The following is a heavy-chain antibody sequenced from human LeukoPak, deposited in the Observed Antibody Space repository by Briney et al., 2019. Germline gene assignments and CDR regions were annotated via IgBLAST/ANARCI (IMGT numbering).Heavy chain of an antibody. CDR1: GGSIISGSYY. Sequence: SETLSLTCTVSGGSIISGSYYWSWIRQPAGKGLEWIGRIYTSGSTNYNPSLKSRVTISVDTSKNQFSLKLSSVTAADTAVYYCARSHYSLRTYYYYYYMDVWGKGTTVTVSS. CDR2: IYTSGST. J-gene: IGHJ6*03. CDR3: ARSHYSLRTYYYYYYMDV. V-gene: IGHV4-61*02. D-gene: IGHD4-11*01.